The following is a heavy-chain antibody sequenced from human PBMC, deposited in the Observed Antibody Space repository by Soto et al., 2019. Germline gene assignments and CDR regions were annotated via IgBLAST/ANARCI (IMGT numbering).Heavy chain of an antibody. D-gene: IGHD3-10*01. CDR1: GFIFTSYA. J-gene: IGHJ4*02. V-gene: IGHV3-23*01. CDR3: AKDYVETMVGLFDH. Sequence: GGSLRLSCAASGFIFTSYAMNWVRQAPGKGLEWVSGISGSGGSTSNANSVKGRFTISRDNSKNTVYLQMNSLRAEDTAVYYCAKDYVETMVGLFDHWGQGTLVTVSS. CDR2: ISGSGGST.